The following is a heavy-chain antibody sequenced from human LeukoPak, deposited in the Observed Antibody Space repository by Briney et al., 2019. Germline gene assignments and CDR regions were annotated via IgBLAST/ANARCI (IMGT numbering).Heavy chain of an antibody. CDR1: GGSISSYY. Sequence: SETLSRTCTVSGGSISSYYWGWIRQPPGKGLEWIGSIYHSGSTYYNPSLKSRVTISVDTSKNQFSLKLSSVTAADTAVYYCARGRGFDYWGQGTLVTVSS. CDR3: ARGRGFDY. D-gene: IGHD3-16*01. CDR2: IYHSGST. J-gene: IGHJ4*02. V-gene: IGHV4-38-2*02.